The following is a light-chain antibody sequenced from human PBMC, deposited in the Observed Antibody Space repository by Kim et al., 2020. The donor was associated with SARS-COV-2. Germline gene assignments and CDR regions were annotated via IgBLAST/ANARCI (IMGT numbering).Light chain of an antibody. CDR2: RDS. Sequence: SVALGQTARITCGGNNIGSKNVHWYQQKPGQAPGLVIYRDSNRPSGIPERFSGSNSGNTATLTNSRAQAGDEADYYCQVWDSSTVVFGGGTQLTVL. CDR3: QVWDSSTVV. V-gene: IGLV3-9*01. CDR1: NIGSKN. J-gene: IGLJ2*01.